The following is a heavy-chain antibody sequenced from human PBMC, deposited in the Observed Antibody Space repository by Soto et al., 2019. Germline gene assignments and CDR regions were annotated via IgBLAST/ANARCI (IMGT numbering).Heavy chain of an antibody. Sequence: EVHLVESGGGWEQPGRSLRLSCSASGFTFGDYAMIWFRQAPGKGLEWVGVITSNSNGETTNFAESVRGRFAISRADSNRIAYLQLTSRSSEETALYYCTRMPPNRCCRGVSCSACDIWGQGTMVTVSS. CDR3: TRMPPNRCCRGVSCSACDI. J-gene: IGHJ3*02. V-gene: IGHV3-49*03. CDR2: ITSNSNGETT. CDR1: GFTFGDYA. D-gene: IGHD2-15*01.